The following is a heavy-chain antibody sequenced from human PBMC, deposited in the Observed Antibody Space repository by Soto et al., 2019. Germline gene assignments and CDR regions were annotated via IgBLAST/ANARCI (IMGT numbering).Heavy chain of an antibody. V-gene: IGHV3-48*04. J-gene: IGHJ4*02. CDR2: FGITGKSG. CDR3: ARESEDLTSNFDY. CDR1: GFTFSDYA. Sequence: EVELVESGGGLVQPGGSLRLSCVASGFTFSDYAMNWVRQAPGKGLEWVSWFGITGKSGDYADSVKGRFTISRDNAKNSVYLEMNSLSAEDTALYYCARESEDLTSNFDYWGQGTLVTVSS.